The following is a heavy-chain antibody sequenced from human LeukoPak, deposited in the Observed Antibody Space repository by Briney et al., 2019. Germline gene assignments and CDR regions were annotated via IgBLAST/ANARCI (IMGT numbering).Heavy chain of an antibody. Sequence: ASVKVSCKASGYTFTSYDINWVRQATGQGLEWMGWMNPNSGNTGYAQKFQVRVTMTRNTSISTAYMELSSLRSEDTAVYYCARQGIQDYYYYMDVWGKGTTVTVSS. V-gene: IGHV1-8*01. CDR3: ARQGIQDYYYYMDV. D-gene: IGHD3-10*01. CDR1: GYTFTSYD. J-gene: IGHJ6*03. CDR2: MNPNSGNT.